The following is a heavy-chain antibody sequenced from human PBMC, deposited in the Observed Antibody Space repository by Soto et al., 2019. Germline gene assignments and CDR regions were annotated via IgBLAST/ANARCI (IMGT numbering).Heavy chain of an antibody. CDR1: GFTFSSYW. D-gene: IGHD3-3*01. CDR3: SRDVITIFGVVISDAFDF. J-gene: IGHJ3*01. CDR2: IKQDGSEK. V-gene: IGHV3-7*01. Sequence: GGSLRLSCAAPGFTFSSYWMSWVRQAPGKGPEWVANIKQDGSEKYYVYAVKGLFTISRDNAKNSLYLQMKSLSAEDTAVYYCSRDVITIFGVVISDAFDFWGQGTMVTVSS.